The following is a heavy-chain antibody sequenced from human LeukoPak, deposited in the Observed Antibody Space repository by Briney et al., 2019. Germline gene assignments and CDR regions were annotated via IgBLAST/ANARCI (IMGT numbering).Heavy chain of an antibody. CDR1: GFTFSSYW. Sequence: PGGSLRLSCAASGFTFSSYWMSWVRQAPGKGLEWVAHIKQDGSEKYYVDSVKGRFTISRDNAKNSLYLQMNSLRAEDTAVYYCARRGPHYYYYYGMDVWGQGTTVTVSS. V-gene: IGHV3-7*01. CDR2: IKQDGSEK. CDR3: ARRGPHYYYYYGMDV. J-gene: IGHJ6*02.